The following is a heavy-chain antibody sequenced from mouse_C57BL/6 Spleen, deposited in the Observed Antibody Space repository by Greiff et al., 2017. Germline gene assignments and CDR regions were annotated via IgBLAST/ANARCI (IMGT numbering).Heavy chain of an antibody. Sequence: LVESGPELVKPGASVKISCKASGYAFSSSWMNWVKQRPGKGLEWIGRIYPGDGDTNYNGKFKGKATLTADKSSSTAYMQLSSLTSEYSAVYFCARQKFITTVVATRYWYFDVWGTGTTVTVSS. CDR2: IYPGDGDT. CDR1: GYAFSSSW. D-gene: IGHD1-1*01. J-gene: IGHJ1*03. V-gene: IGHV1-82*01. CDR3: ARQKFITTVVATRYWYFDV.